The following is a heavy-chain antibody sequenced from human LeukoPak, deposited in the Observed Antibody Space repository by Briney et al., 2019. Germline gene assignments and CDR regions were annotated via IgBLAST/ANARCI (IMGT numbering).Heavy chain of an antibody. D-gene: IGHD1-26*01. CDR2: ISGSGGGT. Sequence: PGGSLRLSCAASRFAFSSYAMSWVRQAPEKGLEWVSTISGSGGGTYYADSVKGRFTISRDDSKNTLYLQMNSLRAEDTAVYYCVKDLGRYRNNCFDYWGQGTLVTVSS. V-gene: IGHV3-23*01. CDR1: RFAFSSYA. CDR3: VKDLGRYRNNCFDY. J-gene: IGHJ4*02.